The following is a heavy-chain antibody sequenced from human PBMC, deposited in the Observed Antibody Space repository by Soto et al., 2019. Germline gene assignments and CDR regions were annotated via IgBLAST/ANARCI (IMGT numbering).Heavy chain of an antibody. CDR3: AGPMVTVNYYYYGMDV. V-gene: IGHV1-8*01. Sequence: QVQLVQSGAEVKKPGASVKVSCKASGYTFTSYDINWVRQATGQGLEWMGWMNPNSGNTGYAQKFQGRVTMTRNTSISTAYMELSSLRSEDTAVYYCAGPMVTVNYYYYGMDVWGQGTTVTVSS. CDR2: MNPNSGNT. D-gene: IGHD5-18*01. J-gene: IGHJ6*02. CDR1: GYTFTSYD.